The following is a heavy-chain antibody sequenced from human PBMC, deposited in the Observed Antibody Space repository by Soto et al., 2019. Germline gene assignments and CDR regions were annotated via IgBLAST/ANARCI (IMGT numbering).Heavy chain of an antibody. V-gene: IGHV3-9*01. J-gene: IGHJ6*03. CDR1: GFTFDDYA. CDR3: AKDARSAYYYMDV. Sequence: GGSLRLSCAASGFTFDDYAMHWVRQAPGKGLEWVSGISWNSGSIGYADSVKGRFTISRDNAKNSLYLQMNSLRAEDTALYYCAKDARSAYYYMDVWGKGTTVIVSS. CDR2: ISWNSGSI.